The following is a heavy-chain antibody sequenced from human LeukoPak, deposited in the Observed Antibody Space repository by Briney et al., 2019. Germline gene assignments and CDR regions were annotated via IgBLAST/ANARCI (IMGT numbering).Heavy chain of an antibody. J-gene: IGHJ4*02. D-gene: IGHD5-18*01. CDR2: ISWNSGSI. CDR1: GFTFDDYA. CDR3: AKPPLLDTAMGYFDY. V-gene: IGHV3-9*01. Sequence: PGGSLRLSCAASGFTFDDYAMHWVRQAPGKGLEWVSGISWNSGSIGYADSVKGRFTISRDNAKNSLYLQMNSLRAEDTALYYCAKPPLLDTAMGYFDYWGQETRATISS.